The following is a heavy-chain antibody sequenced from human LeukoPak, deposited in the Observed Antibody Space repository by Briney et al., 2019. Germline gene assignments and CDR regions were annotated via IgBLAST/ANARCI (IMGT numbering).Heavy chain of an antibody. D-gene: IGHD3-3*01. CDR2: INPNSGGT. Sequence: ASVKVSCKASGYTFTGYYMHWVRQAPGQGLEWMGWINPNSGGTNYAQKFQGRVTMTRDTSISTAYMELSRLRSDDTAVYYCARDRDLPTLRFLEWLPFDYWGQGTLVTVSS. J-gene: IGHJ4*02. V-gene: IGHV1-2*02. CDR3: ARDRDLPTLRFLEWLPFDY. CDR1: GYTFTGYY.